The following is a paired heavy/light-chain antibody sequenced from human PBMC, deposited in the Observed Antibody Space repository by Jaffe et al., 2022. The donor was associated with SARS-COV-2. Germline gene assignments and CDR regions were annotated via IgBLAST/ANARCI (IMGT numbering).Heavy chain of an antibody. CDR3: ARHRAAATDRSVDY. Sequence: QLQLQESGPRLLKPSETLSLTCSVSGDSISSDTSCWVWIRQPPGKGLEHIGCMYHNGNPYYNPSLKSRVTMSVDTSRDQFSLKLSSVTAADTAVYYCARHRAAATDRSVDYWGQGTLVTVSS. CDR2: MYHNGNP. J-gene: IGHJ4*02. D-gene: IGHD2-15*01. CDR1: GDSISSDTSC. V-gene: IGHV4-39*01.
Light chain of an antibody. Sequence: QTVVTQEPSLTVSPGGTVTLTCASSTGAVTSGSYASWYQQRPGQAPRSLIYNTNNKHSWTPARFSGSLLGGKAALTLSGVQPEDEAEYWCLLHTGVVWMFGGGTKLAVL. CDR3: LLHTGVVWM. CDR1: TGAVTSGSY. V-gene: IGLV7-43*01. J-gene: IGLJ3*02. CDR2: NTN.